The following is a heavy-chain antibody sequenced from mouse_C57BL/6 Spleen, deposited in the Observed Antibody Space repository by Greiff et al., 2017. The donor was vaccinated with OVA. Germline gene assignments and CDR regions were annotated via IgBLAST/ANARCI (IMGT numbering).Heavy chain of an antibody. J-gene: IGHJ2*01. CDR2: IYPGSGST. V-gene: IGHV1-55*01. CDR3: ARVSSGSVYFDY. Sequence: QVQLQQPGAELVKPGASVKMSCKASGYTFTSYWITWVKQRPGQGLEWIGDIYPGSGSTNYNEKFKSKATLTVDTSSSTAYMQLSSLTSEDSAVYYCARVSSGSVYFDYWGQGTTLTVSS. CDR1: GYTFTSYW. D-gene: IGHD3-2*02.